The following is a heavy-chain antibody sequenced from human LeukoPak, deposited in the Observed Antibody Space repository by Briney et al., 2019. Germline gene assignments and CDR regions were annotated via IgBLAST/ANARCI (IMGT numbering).Heavy chain of an antibody. CDR3: AAKVPTWDSSGYYYFNAFDI. CDR1: GASISSGSYF. J-gene: IGHJ3*02. D-gene: IGHD3-22*01. CDR2: IHNSGST. Sequence: SETLSLTCTVSGASISSGSYFWGWIRQPPGKGLEWIGSIHNSGSTYYNPSLKSRVTISLDTSKNQFSLKVSSVTAADTAVYYCAAKVPTWDSSGYYYFNAFDIWGQGTMVTVSS. V-gene: IGHV4-39*07.